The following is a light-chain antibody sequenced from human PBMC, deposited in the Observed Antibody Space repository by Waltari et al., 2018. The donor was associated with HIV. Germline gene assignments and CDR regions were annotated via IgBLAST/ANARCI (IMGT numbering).Light chain of an antibody. CDR2: GAS. CDR1: QTVTSFY. V-gene: IGKV3-20*01. J-gene: IGKJ2*01. CDR3: QQYGSSPQT. Sequence: EIVLTQSPGALSLSPGERVTLSCRASQTVTSFYLAWYQQKPGQAPRLLIYGASSRATGIPDRFMGSGSGTDFTLTINRLEPEDFAVYYCQQYGSSPQTFGQGTRLEL.